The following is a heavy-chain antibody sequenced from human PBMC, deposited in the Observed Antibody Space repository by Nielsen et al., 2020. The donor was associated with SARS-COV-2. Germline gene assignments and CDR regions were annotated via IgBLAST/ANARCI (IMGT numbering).Heavy chain of an antibody. CDR3: ASLPIYYDSSGYYQEIDY. D-gene: IGHD3-22*01. J-gene: IGHJ4*02. V-gene: IGHV1-69*01. Sequence: WVRQAPGQGLEWMGGIIPIFGTANYAQKFQGRVTITADESTSTAYMELSSLRSEDTAVYYCASLPIYYDSSGYYQEIDYWGQGTLVTVSS. CDR2: IIPIFGTA.